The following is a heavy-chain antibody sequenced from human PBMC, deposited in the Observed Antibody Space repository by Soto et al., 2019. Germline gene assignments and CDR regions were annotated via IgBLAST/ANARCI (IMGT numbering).Heavy chain of an antibody. Sequence: TSETLCVRCSVSGGNSISFDGSWILQPPRKGLEWIGYIYYSGSTNYNPSLKSRVTISVDTSKNQFSLKLSSVTAADTAVYYCARVNDFWTGYYSTNWFDPWGQGTLVTVSS. CDR1: GGNSISFD. CDR3: ARVNDFWTGYYSTNWFDP. V-gene: IGHV4-59*01. J-gene: IGHJ5*02. CDR2: IYYSGST. D-gene: IGHD3-3*01.